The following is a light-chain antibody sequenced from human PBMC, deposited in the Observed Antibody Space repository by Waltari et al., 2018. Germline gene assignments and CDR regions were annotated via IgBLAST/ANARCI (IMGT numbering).Light chain of an antibody. CDR2: KVS. V-gene: IGKV2-30*02. Sequence: DVMMTQSPLSLPVTLGQPASISCRSSQSLAHSDGNTYLNWFQQRPGQSPRRLIYKVSNRDSGVPGRFSCSGSGTDFTLKISRVEAEDVAIYYCMQSTHWPWTFGRGRKV. CDR1: QSLAHSDGNTY. J-gene: IGKJ1*01. CDR3: MQSTHWPWT.